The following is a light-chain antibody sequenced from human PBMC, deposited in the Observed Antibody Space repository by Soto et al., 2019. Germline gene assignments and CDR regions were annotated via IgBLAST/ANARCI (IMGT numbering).Light chain of an antibody. CDR2: KAS. Sequence: DSQMTQYPSTLSASIGDRVTITCWASQSISSWLAWYQQKPGKAPKLLISKASTLQSGVPPRFSGSGSGTEFTLTISSLQPDDFATYYCQQYESYPMTFGGGTKVEIK. CDR1: QSISSW. J-gene: IGKJ4*01. V-gene: IGKV1-5*03. CDR3: QQYESYPMT.